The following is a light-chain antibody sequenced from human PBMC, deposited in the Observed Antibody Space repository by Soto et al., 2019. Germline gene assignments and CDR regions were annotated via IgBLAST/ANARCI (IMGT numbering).Light chain of an antibody. V-gene: IGKV3-20*01. CDR1: QTIASRY. J-gene: IGKJ5*01. Sequence: EIVLTQSPGTLSLSPGERATLSCRASQTIASRYLAWYQPQPSQAPRLLIYRTFARAPGIPDRFSGGGSGTDFTLTISRLEREDFAVYYCQHYDTSPPTLGQGTRLDIK. CDR2: RTF. CDR3: QHYDTSPPT.